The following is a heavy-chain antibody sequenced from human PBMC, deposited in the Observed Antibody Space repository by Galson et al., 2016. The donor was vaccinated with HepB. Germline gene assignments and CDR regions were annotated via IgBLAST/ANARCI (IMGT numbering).Heavy chain of an antibody. CDR3: ARDPAFGALDY. J-gene: IGHJ4*02. D-gene: IGHD3-10*01. CDR2: INADGSWR. Sequence: SLRLSCAVPGFSFSNSWMTWVRQTPEKGLEWVADINADGSWRAYMDSVKGRFTISRDNVNNLLYLQMSGLRVEDTALYFCARDPAFGALDYWGQGALVTVSS. CDR1: GFSFSNSW. V-gene: IGHV3-7*01.